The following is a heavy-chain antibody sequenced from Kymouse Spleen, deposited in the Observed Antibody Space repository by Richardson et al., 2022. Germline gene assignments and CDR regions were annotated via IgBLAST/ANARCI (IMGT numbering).Heavy chain of an antibody. Sequence: EVQLVESGGGLVQPGRSLRLSCAASGFTFDDYAMHWVRQAPGKGLEWVSGISWNSGSIGYADSVKGRFTISRDNAKNSLYLQMNSLRAEDTALYYCAKDMYSSGWYYYYGMDVWGQGTTVTVSS. CDR3: AKDMYSSGWYYYYGMDV. CDR1: GFTFDDYA. D-gene: IGHD6-19*01. CDR2: ISWNSGSI. J-gene: IGHJ6*02. V-gene: IGHV3-9*01.